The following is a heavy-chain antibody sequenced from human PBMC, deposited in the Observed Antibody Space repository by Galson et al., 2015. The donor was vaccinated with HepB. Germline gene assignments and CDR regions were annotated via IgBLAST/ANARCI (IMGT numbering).Heavy chain of an antibody. CDR3: ASPQLGYCSSTSCKSGNYYYYYMDV. CDR2: MNPNSGNT. J-gene: IGHJ6*03. CDR1: GYTFTSYD. Sequence: SVKVSCKASGYTFTSYDINWVRQATGQGLEWMGWMNPNSGNTGYAQKLQGRVTMTRNTSISTAYMELSSLRSEDTAVYYCASPQLGYCSSTSCKSGNYYYYYMDVWGKGTTVTVSS. D-gene: IGHD2-2*01. V-gene: IGHV1-8*01.